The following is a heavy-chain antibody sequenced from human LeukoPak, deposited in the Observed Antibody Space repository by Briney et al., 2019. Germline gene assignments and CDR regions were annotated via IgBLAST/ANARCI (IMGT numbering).Heavy chain of an antibody. J-gene: IGHJ5*02. CDR3: ARRIRKPVMKGVGWFDP. V-gene: IGHV4-59*04. D-gene: IGHD2-21*01. CDR2: IYYSGST. CDR1: GGSISSYY. Sequence: PSETLSLTCTVSGGSISSYYWSWIRQPPGKGLEWIGSIYYSGSTYYNPSLKSRVTISVDTSKNQFSLKLSSVTAADTAVYYCARRIRKPVMKGVGWFDPWGQGTLVTVSS.